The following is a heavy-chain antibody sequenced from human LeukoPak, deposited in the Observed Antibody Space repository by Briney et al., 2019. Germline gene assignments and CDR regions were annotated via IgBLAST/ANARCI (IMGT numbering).Heavy chain of an antibody. CDR3: ARGATTVSAPFDY. Sequence: SVQVSCKASGGTFSSYAISWVRQAPGQGLEWMGGIIPIFGTANYAQKFQGRVTITADESTSTAYMGLSSLRSEDTAVYYCARGATTVSAPFDYWGQGTLVSVSS. CDR2: IIPIFGTA. J-gene: IGHJ4*02. CDR1: GGTFSSYA. V-gene: IGHV1-69*13. D-gene: IGHD1-26*01.